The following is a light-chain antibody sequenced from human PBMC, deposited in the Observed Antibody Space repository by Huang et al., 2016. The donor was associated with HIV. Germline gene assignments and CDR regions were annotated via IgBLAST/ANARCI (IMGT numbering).Light chain of an antibody. CDR3: QQYNKWPPVT. V-gene: IGKV3-15*01. J-gene: IGKJ5*01. CDR1: QSVSSN. CDR2: GAS. Sequence: ERVMTQSPATLSMSPGERATLSCRASQSVSSNLAWYQQKPGQAPRLLIYGASTRATGMPARFSGGGSGTEFTLTISSLQSEDSAVYYCQQYNKWPPVTFGQGTRLEIK.